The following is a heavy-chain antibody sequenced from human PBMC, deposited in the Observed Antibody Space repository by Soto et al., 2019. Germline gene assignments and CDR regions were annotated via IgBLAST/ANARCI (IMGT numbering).Heavy chain of an antibody. CDR2: MGGANGDT. CDR1: GFIFSDYA. D-gene: IGHD2-15*01. V-gene: IGHV3-23*01. Sequence: EVQMLESGGGLVQPGGSLRLSCAASGFIFSDYAMSWVRQAPGKGLEWVAGMGGANGDTYYTESVRGRFVISRDNSKSTLFLQLSSLRAEDTAVYFCAKDGVDHNSVWDPFDIWGQGTLVTVSS. CDR3: AKDGVDHNSVWDPFDI. J-gene: IGHJ3*02.